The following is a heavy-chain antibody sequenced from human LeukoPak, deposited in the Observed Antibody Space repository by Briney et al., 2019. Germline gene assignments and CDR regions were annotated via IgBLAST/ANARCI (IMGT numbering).Heavy chain of an antibody. Sequence: SETLSLTCTVSGGSISSTNSYWGWVRQPPGKGREGLGSIYYRGSTYYNPSLKSRVTMSVDTSKNLFSLKLSSVTAADTAVYHCARASGNFYYGMDVWGQGTTVTVSS. CDR3: ARASGNFYYGMDV. J-gene: IGHJ6*02. V-gene: IGHV4-39*02. CDR1: GGSISSTNSY. CDR2: IYYRGST.